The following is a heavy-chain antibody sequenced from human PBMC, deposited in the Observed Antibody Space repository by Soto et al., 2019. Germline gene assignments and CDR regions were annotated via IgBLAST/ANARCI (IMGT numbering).Heavy chain of an antibody. D-gene: IGHD3-10*01. J-gene: IGHJ3*02. CDR1: GYSFTDYW. Sequence: PGESLKISCKGSGYSFTDYWIAWVRQMPGEGLEWMAAIYGGDSETRYSPSFRGQVNLSADKSISTAYLQTNSLKASDTAIYYCARATSSLYALEMWGQGTMVTVSS. V-gene: IGHV5-51*01. CDR2: IYGGDSET. CDR3: ARATSSLYALEM.